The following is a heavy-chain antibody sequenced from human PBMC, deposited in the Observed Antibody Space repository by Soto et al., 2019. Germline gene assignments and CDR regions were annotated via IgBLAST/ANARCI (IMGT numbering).Heavy chain of an antibody. D-gene: IGHD3-10*01. J-gene: IGHJ4*01. CDR3: ANDRMVRGVTPHDY. CDR2: ISGSGGST. Sequence: PGGSMRLSCSAAGFSFSTDSRSLVVQAIGKGLEWVTAISGSGGSTYYADSVKGRFTISRDNSKHTLYLQMNSLRAEDTAVYYCANDRMVRGVTPHDYWGHGILVAISS. V-gene: IGHV3-23*01. CDR1: GFSFSTDS.